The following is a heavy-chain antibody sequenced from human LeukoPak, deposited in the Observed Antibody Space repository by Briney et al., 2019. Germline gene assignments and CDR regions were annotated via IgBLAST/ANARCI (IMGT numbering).Heavy chain of an antibody. V-gene: IGHV4-39*01. CDR3: ARHQWHYYYYMGV. CDR1: GGSISSSSYY. J-gene: IGHJ6*03. D-gene: IGHD6-19*01. CDR2: IYYSGDT. Sequence: SETLSLTCTVSGGSISSSSYYWGWIRQPPGKGLEWIGSIYYSGDTYYNPSLKSRRVTISVDTSKNQFSLRLSSVTAADTAVYYCARHQWHYYYYMGVWGKGSTVTDPS.